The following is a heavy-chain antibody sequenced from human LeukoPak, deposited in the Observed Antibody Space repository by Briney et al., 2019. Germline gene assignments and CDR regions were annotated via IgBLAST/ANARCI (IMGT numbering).Heavy chain of an antibody. CDR1: GGSISSGGYY. CDR3: ARAADCSSTSCYSGLYYYGMDV. V-gene: IGHV4-31*03. CDR2: IYYSGST. D-gene: IGHD2-2*02. Sequence: SQTLSLTCTVSGGSISSGGYYGSWIRQHPGKGLEWIGYIYYSGSTYYNPSLKSRVTISVDTSKNQFSLKLSSVTAADTAVYYCARAADCSSTSCYSGLYYYGMDVWGQGTTVTVSS. J-gene: IGHJ6*02.